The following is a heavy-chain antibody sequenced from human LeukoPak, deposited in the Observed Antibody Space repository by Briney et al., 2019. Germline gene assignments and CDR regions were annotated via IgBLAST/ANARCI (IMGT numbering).Heavy chain of an antibody. CDR2: IYTSGST. D-gene: IGHD3-10*01. Sequence: SETLSLTCIVSGGSISSYYWSWIRQPPGKGLEWIGYIYTSGSTNYNPSLKSRVTISVDTSKNQFSLKLSSVTAADTAVYYCARHALGSPYFDYWGQGTLVTVSS. J-gene: IGHJ4*02. CDR3: ARHALGSPYFDY. CDR1: GGSISSYY. V-gene: IGHV4-4*09.